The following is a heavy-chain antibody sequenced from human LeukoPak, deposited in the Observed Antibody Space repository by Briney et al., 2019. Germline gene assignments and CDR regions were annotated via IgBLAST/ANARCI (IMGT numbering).Heavy chain of an antibody. D-gene: IGHD1-26*01. CDR1: GFTFSSYA. J-gene: IGHJ4*02. Sequence: GGSLRLSCAASGFTFSSYAMSWVHQAPGKGLEWISGISGSGASTYYADSVKGRFTISRDDSRNTLYLQMNSLRGDDTAVYYCAKDVGKWESLHFFDYWGQGTLVTVSS. CDR2: ISGSGAST. V-gene: IGHV3-23*01. CDR3: AKDVGKWESLHFFDY.